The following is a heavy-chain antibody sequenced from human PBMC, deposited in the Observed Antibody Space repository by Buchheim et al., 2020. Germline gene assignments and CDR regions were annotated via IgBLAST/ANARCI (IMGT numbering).Heavy chain of an antibody. CDR3: AKVTRAQDVFDY. D-gene: IGHD2-21*02. J-gene: IGHJ4*02. Sequence: EVQLLESGGGLVQPGGSLRLSCAASGFTFSNHAMSWVRQAPGKGLEWVSGISGSGVKKYYADSVKGRFTISRDNSKNTLYLQMNSLRAEDTAVYFCAKVTRAQDVFDYWGQGTL. V-gene: IGHV3-23*01. CDR2: ISGSGVKK. CDR1: GFTFSNHA.